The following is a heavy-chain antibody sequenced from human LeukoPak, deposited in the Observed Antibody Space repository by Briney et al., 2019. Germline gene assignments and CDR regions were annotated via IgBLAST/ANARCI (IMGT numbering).Heavy chain of an antibody. CDR2: IRYDGTNK. CDR1: GFTFSNYG. V-gene: IGHV3-30*02. CDR3: AKEKKYYYDSTGYPGYDY. D-gene: IGHD3-22*01. J-gene: IGHJ4*02. Sequence: GGSLRLSSAASGFTFSNYGMHWVRQAPGKGLEWVAFIRYDGTNKYYADSVKGRLTISRDNSKNTLYLQMNSLRAEDTAVYYCAKEKKYYYDSTGYPGYDYWGQGTLVTVSS.